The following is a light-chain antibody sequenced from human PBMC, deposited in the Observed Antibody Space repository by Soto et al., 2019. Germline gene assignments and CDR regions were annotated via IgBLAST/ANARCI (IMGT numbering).Light chain of an antibody. V-gene: IGLV2-8*01. CDR1: SNDVGRFNA. J-gene: IGLJ1*01. CDR3: NSYTTRPGYV. Sequence: QSVLTQPPSASGSPGQSVTISCTGTSNDVGRFNAVAWYQQHPGKAPKLMIYEVTKRPSGVPDRFSGSKSGNTASLTVSGLQAEDEADYYCNSYTTRPGYVFVTGTKVTVL. CDR2: EVT.